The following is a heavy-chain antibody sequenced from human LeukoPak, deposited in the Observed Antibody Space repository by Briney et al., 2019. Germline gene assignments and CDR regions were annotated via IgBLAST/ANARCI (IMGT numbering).Heavy chain of an antibody. D-gene: IGHD3-10*01. Sequence: PSETLSLTCAVYGGSFSGYYWSWIRQPPGKGLEWIGEINHSGSTSYNPSLKSRVTISVDTSKNQFSLKLSSVTAADTAVYYCAILYGSGRYFDYWGQGTLVTVSS. CDR2: INHSGST. J-gene: IGHJ4*02. V-gene: IGHV4-34*01. CDR1: GGSFSGYY. CDR3: AILYGSGRYFDY.